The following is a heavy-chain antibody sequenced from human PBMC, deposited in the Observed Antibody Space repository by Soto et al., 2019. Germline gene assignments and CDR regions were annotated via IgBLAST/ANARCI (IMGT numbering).Heavy chain of an antibody. V-gene: IGHV1-2*04. Sequence: GASVKVSCKASGYTFTGYYMXWVRQAPGQGLEWMGWINPNSGGTNYAQKFQGWVTMTRDTSISTAYMELSRLRSDDTAVYYCARTYSSSQGNYYGMDVWGQGTTVTVSS. CDR2: INPNSGGT. J-gene: IGHJ6*02. D-gene: IGHD6-13*01. CDR1: GYTFTGYY. CDR3: ARTYSSSQGNYYGMDV.